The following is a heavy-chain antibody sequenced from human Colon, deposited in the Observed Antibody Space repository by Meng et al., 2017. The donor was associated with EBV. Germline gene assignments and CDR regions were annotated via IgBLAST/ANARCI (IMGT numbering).Heavy chain of an antibody. Sequence: QVQRQESGPGLVQPSETLSPPCTVSGGAISNSYWSWIRQPPGKGMEWICYIYYSGSTKSNPSLKSRVTISVDTSKNQFSLKLIYVTAADTAVYYCARGDLLWSSWGQGTLVTVSS. CDR3: ARGDLLWSS. D-gene: IGHD2-21*02. V-gene: IGHV4-59*01. CDR1: GGAISNSY. J-gene: IGHJ5*02. CDR2: IYYSGST.